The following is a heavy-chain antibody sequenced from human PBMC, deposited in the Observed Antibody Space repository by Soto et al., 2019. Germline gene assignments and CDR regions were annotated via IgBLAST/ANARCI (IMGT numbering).Heavy chain of an antibody. Sequence: PGGSLRLSCAASGFTFENYAMHWVRQAPGQGLEWVSGISWNSERIGYADSVKGRFTISRDNAKNSLYLQMSSLRVEDTALYYCAKMSGEAFDIWGQGTMVTVSS. CDR3: AKMSGEAFDI. V-gene: IGHV3-9*01. D-gene: IGHD7-27*01. CDR2: ISWNSERI. J-gene: IGHJ3*02. CDR1: GFTFENYA.